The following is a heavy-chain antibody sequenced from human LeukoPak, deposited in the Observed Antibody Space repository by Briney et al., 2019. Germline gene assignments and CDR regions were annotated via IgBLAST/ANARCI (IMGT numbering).Heavy chain of an antibody. CDR2: ISSSSSYI. V-gene: IGHV3-21*01. Sequence: GGSLRLSCAASGFTFSSYSMNWVRRAPGKGLEWVSSISSSSSYIYYADSVKGRFTISRDNAKNSLYLQMNSLRAEDTAVYYCARASIAAAGTGAFDIWGQGTMVTVSS. D-gene: IGHD6-13*01. CDR3: ARASIAAAGTGAFDI. CDR1: GFTFSSYS. J-gene: IGHJ3*02.